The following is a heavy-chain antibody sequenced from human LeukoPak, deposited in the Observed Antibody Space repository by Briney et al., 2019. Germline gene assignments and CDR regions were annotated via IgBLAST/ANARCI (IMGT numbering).Heavy chain of an antibody. Sequence: GGSLRLSCEASGFTFTTYSMTWVRQAPGRGLEWVSIISSGSSAIFSADALKGRFTISRDDAKNLLYLDMNSLRAEDTAVYYCARGHTAVTRHFDFWGQGTLVTVSS. CDR3: ARGHTAVTRHFDF. CDR1: GFTFTTYS. V-gene: IGHV3-21*01. D-gene: IGHD4-17*01. J-gene: IGHJ4*02. CDR2: ISSGSSAI.